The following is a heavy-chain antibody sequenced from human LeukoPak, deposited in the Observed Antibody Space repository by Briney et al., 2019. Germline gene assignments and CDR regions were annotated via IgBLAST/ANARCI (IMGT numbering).Heavy chain of an antibody. J-gene: IGHJ4*02. Sequence: SETLSLTCAVYGGSFSGYYWSWIRQPPGKGLEWIGEINHSGSTNYNPSLKSRVTISVDTSKNEFSLNLSSVTAADTAVYYCAITAYYYDSSGPQFDYWGQGTRVTVSS. D-gene: IGHD3-22*01. V-gene: IGHV4-34*01. CDR3: AITAYYYDSSGPQFDY. CDR2: INHSGST. CDR1: GGSFSGYY.